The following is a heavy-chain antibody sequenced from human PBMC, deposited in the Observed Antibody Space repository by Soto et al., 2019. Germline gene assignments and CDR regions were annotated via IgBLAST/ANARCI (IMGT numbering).Heavy chain of an antibody. J-gene: IGHJ4*02. CDR2: ISAYNGNT. V-gene: IGHV1-18*01. CDR1: GYMFISYG. CDR3: VRDLDGSGSYYTDY. D-gene: IGHD3-10*01. Sequence: ASVKVSCKASGYMFISYGINWVRHAPGQGLEGMGGISAYNGNTKYAQNLQGRVTMTTDTSTSKASMEMRSLRSDETAVYYCVRDLDGSGSYYTDYWGPGTMVTVSS.